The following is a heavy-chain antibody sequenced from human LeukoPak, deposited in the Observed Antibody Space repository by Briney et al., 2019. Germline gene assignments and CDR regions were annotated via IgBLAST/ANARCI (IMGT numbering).Heavy chain of an antibody. CDR1: GVSSSSSY. CDR2: IFYTGDS. CDR3: ARHRFASPLDS. Sequence: SETLSLTCTVSGVSSSSSYWSWIRQPPGKGLEWIGYIFYTGDSNHNPSFKSRVSISLDTSKDQISLKLYSVTAADTAVYYCARHRFASPLDSWGQGTLVAVSS. J-gene: IGHJ4*02. V-gene: IGHV4-59*08. D-gene: IGHD2-21*01.